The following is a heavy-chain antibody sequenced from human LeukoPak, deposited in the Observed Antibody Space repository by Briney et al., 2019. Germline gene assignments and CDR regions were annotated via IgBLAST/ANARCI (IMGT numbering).Heavy chain of an antibody. Sequence: GGSLRLSCAASGFTFSDYWMHWVRQAPGKGLVWVSRINSDGSSTNYADSVKGRFTISRDNAKNTLYLQMNSLRAEDTAVYYCAREAENYYGMDVWGQGTTVTVSS. CDR1: GFTFSDYW. CDR2: INSDGSST. J-gene: IGHJ6*02. CDR3: AREAENYYGMDV. V-gene: IGHV3-74*01.